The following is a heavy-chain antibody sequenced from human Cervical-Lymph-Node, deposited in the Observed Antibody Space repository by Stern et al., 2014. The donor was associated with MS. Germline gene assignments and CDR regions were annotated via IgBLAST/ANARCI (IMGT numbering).Heavy chain of an antibody. CDR1: GYSFTANW. D-gene: IGHD4-17*01. CDR2: SYPVDSDT. J-gene: IGHJ4*02. CDR3: ARDYGDYAFDY. Sequence: EVQLVESGAEVKKPGESLKISCKGSGYSFTANWIAWVRQMPGKGLEWMCISYPVDSDTRYSPSFQGQVTISADKSISTAYLQWSILKASDTAMYYCARDYGDYAFDYWGQGTLVTVSS. V-gene: IGHV5-51*01.